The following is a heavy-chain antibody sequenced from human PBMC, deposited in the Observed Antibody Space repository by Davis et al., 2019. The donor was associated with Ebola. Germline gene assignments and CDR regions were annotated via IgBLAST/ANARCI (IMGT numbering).Heavy chain of an antibody. V-gene: IGHV1-46*01. CDR3: AWSGAYYDSSGYRAANWFDP. CDR1: GYTFTSYY. Sequence: ASVKVSCKASGYTFTSYYMHWVRQAPGQGLEWMGIINPSGGSTSYAQKFQGRVTMTRDTSTSTVYMELSSLRSEDTAVYYCAWSGAYYDSSGYRAANWFDPWGQGTLVTVSS. J-gene: IGHJ5*02. CDR2: INPSGGST. D-gene: IGHD3-22*01.